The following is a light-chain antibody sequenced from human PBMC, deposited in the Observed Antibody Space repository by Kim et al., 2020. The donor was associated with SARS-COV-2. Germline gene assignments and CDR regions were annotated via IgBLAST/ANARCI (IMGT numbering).Light chain of an antibody. CDR1: QNIRND. CDR3: LQHSTYPIT. Sequence: SGGDRVTIMCRASQNIRNDLGWYQQNPGRPPKRLIYGASSLQSGVPSRFSGSGSGTEFTLTISSVQPEDFATYFCLQHSTYPITFGQGTRLEIK. CDR2: GAS. V-gene: IGKV1-17*01. J-gene: IGKJ5*01.